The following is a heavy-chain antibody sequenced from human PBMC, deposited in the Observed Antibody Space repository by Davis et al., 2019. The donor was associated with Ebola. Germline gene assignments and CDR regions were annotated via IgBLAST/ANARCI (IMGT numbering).Heavy chain of an antibody. CDR2: IHYSGST. D-gene: IGHD2-2*01. CDR3: ARYIGTCSNTSCHETLGAFDT. V-gene: IGHV4-39*01. CDR1: GGSISSNDYY. J-gene: IGHJ3*02. Sequence: MPSETLSLTCIVSGGSISSNDYYWGCIRQPPGRGLEWIGNIHYSGSTNCNPSLKSRVTISVDTSKNQFSLRLISVTAADTAVYYCARYIGTCSNTSCHETLGAFDTWGQGTGVTVSS.